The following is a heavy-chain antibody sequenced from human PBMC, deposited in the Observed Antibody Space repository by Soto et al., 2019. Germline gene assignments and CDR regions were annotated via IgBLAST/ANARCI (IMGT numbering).Heavy chain of an antibody. CDR2: ISAYNGNT. J-gene: IGHJ3*02. CDR3: ARRQQLVNAFDI. Sequence: ASVKVSCKASGYTFTSYGISWVRQAPGQGLEWMGWISAYNGNTNYAQKLQGRVTMTTDTSTSAAYMELRSLRSDDTAVYYCARRQQLVNAFDIWGQGTMVTVSS. V-gene: IGHV1-18*01. CDR1: GYTFTSYG. D-gene: IGHD6-13*01.